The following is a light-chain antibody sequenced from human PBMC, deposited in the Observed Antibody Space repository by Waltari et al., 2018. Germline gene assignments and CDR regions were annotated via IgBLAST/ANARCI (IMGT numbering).Light chain of an antibody. Sequence: QSALTQPASVSGSPGQSITLSCTGTSSDVGSYNLVSWYQQPPGKAPRLMIYEVNKRPSGVSNRCSGSQSGNTASLTISGLQAEDEADYYCCSYAGSPTFVIFGGGSKLTVL. J-gene: IGLJ2*01. V-gene: IGLV2-23*02. CDR3: CSYAGSPTFVI. CDR2: EVN. CDR1: SSDVGSYNL.